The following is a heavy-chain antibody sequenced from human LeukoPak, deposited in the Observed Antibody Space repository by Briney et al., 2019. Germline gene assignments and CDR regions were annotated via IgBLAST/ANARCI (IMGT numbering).Heavy chain of an antibody. CDR1: GFTVSRNY. V-gene: IGHV3-53*01. CDR2: IYSGGST. J-gene: IGHJ4*02. CDR3: ASAGIAVAGEWAGFDY. Sequence: GGSLRLSCAASGFTVSRNYMNWVRQAPGKGLEWVSVIYSGGSTYYADSVKGRFTISRDNSKNTLYLQMDSLRAEDTAVYYCASAGIAVAGEWAGFDYWGQGTLVTVSS. D-gene: IGHD6-19*01.